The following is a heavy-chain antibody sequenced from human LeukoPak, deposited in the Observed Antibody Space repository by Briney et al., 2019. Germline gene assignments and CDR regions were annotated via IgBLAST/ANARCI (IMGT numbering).Heavy chain of an antibody. CDR3: ARDLNVHSYYYGSSGYQPFS. CDR2: ISSSSSYI. D-gene: IGHD3-22*01. J-gene: IGHJ4*02. V-gene: IGHV3-21*01. CDR1: GFTFSSYS. Sequence: GGSLRLSCAASGFTFSSYSMNWVRQAPGKGLEWVSSISSSSSYIYYADSVKGRFTISRDNAKNSLYLQMNSLRAEDTAVYYCARDLNVHSYYYGSSGYQPFSWGQGTLVTVSS.